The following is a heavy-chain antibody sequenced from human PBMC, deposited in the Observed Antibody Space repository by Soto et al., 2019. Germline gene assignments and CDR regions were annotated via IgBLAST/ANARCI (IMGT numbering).Heavy chain of an antibody. J-gene: IGHJ4*02. Sequence: QMQLQESGRGLVSPSQTLSLTCTVSRGTISSDGDYYRWSWIRQHPGKGLEWIGYVYDSGSPYYHPSLESRVTVSVDTSKNQFSLKLSSLTAADTAVYYCARVRENYFDSWDQGILVTVSS. CDR2: VYDSGSP. V-gene: IGHV4-31*03. CDR1: RGTISSDGDYYR. CDR3: ARVRENYFDS.